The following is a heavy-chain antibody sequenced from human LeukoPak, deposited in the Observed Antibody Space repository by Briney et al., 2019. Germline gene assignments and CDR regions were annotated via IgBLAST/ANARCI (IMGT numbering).Heavy chain of an antibody. CDR1: GYSFTSYW. CDR3: ARQYTSYGSGSYPWSFDY. D-gene: IGHD3-10*01. CDR2: IYPGDSDT. Sequence: GESLKISCKGSGYSFTSYWIGWVRQMPGKGLEWMGFIYPGDSDTRYNPSFQGQVTISADKSISTAYLHWSSLKASDTAMYYCARQYTSYGSGSYPWSFDYWGQGTLVTVSS. V-gene: IGHV5-51*01. J-gene: IGHJ4*02.